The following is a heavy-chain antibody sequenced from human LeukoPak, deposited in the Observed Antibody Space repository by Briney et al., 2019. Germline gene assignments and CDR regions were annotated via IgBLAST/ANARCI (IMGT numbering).Heavy chain of an antibody. CDR3: AKSPRGAAAATDY. D-gene: IGHD6-13*01. CDR2: ISYDGGNK. V-gene: IGHV3-30*18. CDR1: TFTFSRYW. Sequence: GGSLRLSCAASTFTFSRYWMHWVRQAPGKGLEWVAVISYDGGNKYYADSVKGRFTISRDNSKNTLYLQMNSLRAEDTAVYYCAKSPRGAAAATDYWGQGTLVTVSS. J-gene: IGHJ4*02.